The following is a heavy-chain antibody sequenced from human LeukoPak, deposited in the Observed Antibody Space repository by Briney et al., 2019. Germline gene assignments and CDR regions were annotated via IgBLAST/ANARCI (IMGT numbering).Heavy chain of an antibody. J-gene: IGHJ4*02. CDR2: IWYDGSNK. CDR3: ARDSGPLDS. Sequence: PGGSLRLSCAASGFTFTSYGKHWVRQAPGKGLEWVAVIWYDGSNKYYPDSVEGRFTISRDDSKNTLYLQMDSLRAEDAAVYYCARDSGPLDSWGQGALVTVSS. V-gene: IGHV3-33*01. D-gene: IGHD1-1*01. CDR1: GFTFTSYG.